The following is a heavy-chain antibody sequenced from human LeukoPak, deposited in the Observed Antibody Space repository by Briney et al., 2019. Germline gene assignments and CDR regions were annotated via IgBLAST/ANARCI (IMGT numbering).Heavy chain of an antibody. CDR3: ARARKSGGITMIRGVKDRGWFDP. J-gene: IGHJ5*02. D-gene: IGHD3-10*01. V-gene: IGHV3-30*02. CDR2: IRYDGSNK. CDR1: GFTFSNYG. Sequence: GGSLRLSCAASGFTFSNYGMHWVRQAPGKGLEWVAFIRYDGSNKSYADSVKGRFTISRDNSKNTLYLQMNSLRAEDTAVYYCARARKSGGITMIRGVKDRGWFDPWGQGTLVTVSS.